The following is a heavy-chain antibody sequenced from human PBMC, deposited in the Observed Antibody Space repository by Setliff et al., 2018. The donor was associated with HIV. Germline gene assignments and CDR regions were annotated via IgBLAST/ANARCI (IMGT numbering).Heavy chain of an antibody. Sequence: KPSETLSLTCAVYGGSFGGYCWSWIRQPPGKGLEWIGEIQHSGRINYNPSLRSRVTTSVDTSKNQFSLRLRSVTAADTAVYYCARVSCSSWYSIPRYYYYSIDVWGNGTTVTVSS. D-gene: IGHD6-13*01. J-gene: IGHJ6*03. CDR2: IQHSGRI. V-gene: IGHV4-34*01. CDR3: ARVSCSSWYSIPRYYYYSIDV. CDR1: GGSFGGYC.